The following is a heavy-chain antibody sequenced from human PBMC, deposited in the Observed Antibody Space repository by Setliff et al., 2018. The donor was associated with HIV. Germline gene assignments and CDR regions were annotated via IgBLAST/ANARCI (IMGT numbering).Heavy chain of an antibody. V-gene: IGHV4-34*01. Sequence: SETLSLTCAVYGGSFSGYSWSWIRQPPGKGLEWIGEIDHSGSTNYNPSLKSRVTISVDTSKNQFSLKLSSVTAADTAVYYCARTWEVSANDAFDIWGQGTKVTVSS. D-gene: IGHD3-16*02. CDR3: ARTWEVSANDAFDI. J-gene: IGHJ3*02. CDR1: GGSFSGYS. CDR2: IDHSGST.